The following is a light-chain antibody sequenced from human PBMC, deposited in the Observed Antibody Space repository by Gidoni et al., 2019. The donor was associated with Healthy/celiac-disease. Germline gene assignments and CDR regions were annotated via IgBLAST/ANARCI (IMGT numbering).Light chain of an antibody. J-gene: IGLJ2*01. Sequence: GQSITISCTGTSSDVGGYNYVSWYQQHPGKAPKLMIYDVSNRPSGVSNRFSGSKSGNTASLTISGLQAEDEADYYCSSYTSSSTVVFGGGTKLTVL. CDR3: SSYTSSSTVV. CDR2: DVS. CDR1: SSDVGGYNY. V-gene: IGLV2-14*04.